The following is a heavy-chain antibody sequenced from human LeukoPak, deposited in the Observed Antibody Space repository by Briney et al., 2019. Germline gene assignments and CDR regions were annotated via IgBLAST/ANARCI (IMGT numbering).Heavy chain of an antibody. Sequence: PSETLSLTCAVYGGSFSGYYWSWIRQPPGKGLEWIGEINHSGSTNYNPSLKSRVTISVDTSKNQFSLKLSSVTAADTAVYYCARHAARKVPLAHFDYWGQGTLVTVSS. CDR1: GGSFSGYY. V-gene: IGHV4-34*01. J-gene: IGHJ4*02. D-gene: IGHD6-25*01. CDR3: ARHAARKVPLAHFDY. CDR2: INHSGST.